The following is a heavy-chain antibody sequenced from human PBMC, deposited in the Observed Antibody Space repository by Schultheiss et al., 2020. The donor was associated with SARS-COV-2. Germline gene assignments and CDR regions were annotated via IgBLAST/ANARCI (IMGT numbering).Heavy chain of an antibody. CDR1: GYTFTGYY. Sequence: ASVKVSCKASGYTFTGYYMHWVRQAPGQGLEWMGWINPNSGGTNYAQKFQGRVTMTRDTSASTAYMELSSLRSEDMAVYYCAVRRDGYNYFDYWGQGTLVTVSS. D-gene: IGHD5-24*01. CDR2: INPNSGGT. J-gene: IGHJ4*02. V-gene: IGHV1-2*02. CDR3: AVRRDGYNYFDY.